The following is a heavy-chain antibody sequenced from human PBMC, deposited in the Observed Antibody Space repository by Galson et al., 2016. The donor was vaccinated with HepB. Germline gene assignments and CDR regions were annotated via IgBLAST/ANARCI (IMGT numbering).Heavy chain of an antibody. V-gene: IGHV4-39*01. J-gene: IGHJ5*02. CDR1: GGSIISNSYY. D-gene: IGHD3/OR15-3a*01. CDR3: ARHLGLRPVWFDP. Sequence: LSLTCTVSGGSIISNSYYWGWIRQPPGKGLEYIGSIFHSGITYYSPSLKSRVTISVDTSKTRFSLKLSSVTAADTGLYYCARHLGLRPVWFDPWGQGTLVTVSS. CDR2: IFHSGIT.